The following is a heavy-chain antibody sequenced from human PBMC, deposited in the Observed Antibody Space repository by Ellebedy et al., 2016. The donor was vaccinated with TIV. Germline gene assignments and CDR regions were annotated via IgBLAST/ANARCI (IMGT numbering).Heavy chain of an antibody. J-gene: IGHJ4*02. D-gene: IGHD1-1*01. CDR3: ARRNWNDGGAFDY. V-gene: IGHV3-13*01. Sequence: GESLKISCAASGFTFSSYDMHWVRQVKGKGLEWVSALGTAGDTSYAASVRGRFTNSIENAKNSFYLQMNSLRAEDTAVYYCARRNWNDGGAFDYWGQGALVTVSS. CDR2: LGTAGDT. CDR1: GFTFSSYD.